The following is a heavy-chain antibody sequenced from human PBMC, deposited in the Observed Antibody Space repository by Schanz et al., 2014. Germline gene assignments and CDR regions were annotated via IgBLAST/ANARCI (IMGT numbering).Heavy chain of an antibody. Sequence: QAQLMQSGPELKRPGASVKVSCTASGYTLKNYGISWVRQAPGLGLEWMGWISDYNGKTNYAQKFQDRVIMSTDRSSSTAYLELRSLTSDDSAIYYCARHRFGVFYYGLGVWGQGTLXTVSS. D-gene: IGHD3-10*01. CDR1: GYTLKNYG. V-gene: IGHV1-18*01. CDR3: ARHRFGVFYYGLGV. J-gene: IGHJ4*02. CDR2: ISDYNGKT.